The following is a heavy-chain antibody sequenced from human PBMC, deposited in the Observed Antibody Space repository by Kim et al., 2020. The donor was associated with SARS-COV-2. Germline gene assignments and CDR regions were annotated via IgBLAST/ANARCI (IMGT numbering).Heavy chain of an antibody. J-gene: IGHJ4*02. CDR3: AREGYYYGSGTIDY. V-gene: IGHV3-33*01. Sequence: EDSVKGRFPISRDNSKTTLYLQMTSVSAEDTAVYYCAREGYYYGSGTIDYWGQGTLVTVSS. D-gene: IGHD3-10*01.